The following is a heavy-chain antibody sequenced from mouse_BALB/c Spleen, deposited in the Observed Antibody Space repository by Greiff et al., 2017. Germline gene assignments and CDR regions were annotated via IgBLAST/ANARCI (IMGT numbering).Heavy chain of an antibody. CDR3: ARMRGDYFDY. CDR2: ISDGGSYT. V-gene: IGHV5-4*02. Sequence: EVQRVESGGGLVKPGGSLKLSCAASGFTFSDYYMYWVRQTPEKRLEWVATISDGGSYTYYPDSVKGRFTISRDNAKNNLYLQMSSLKSEDTAMYYCARMRGDYFDYWGQGTTHTVSS. CDR1: GFTFSDYY. J-gene: IGHJ2*01.